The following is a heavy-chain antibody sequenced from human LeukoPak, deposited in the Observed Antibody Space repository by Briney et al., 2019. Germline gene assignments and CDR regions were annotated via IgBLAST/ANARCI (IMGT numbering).Heavy chain of an antibody. Sequence: ASVKVSCKASGHTFTNYAINWVRQGPGQRLEWVGWINAGNGDTKYSQRFQGRVTITRDTSASTAYMELNSLRSEDTAVYYCARGDSSGYDTFDFWGQGTQVTVSS. CDR1: GHTFTNYA. CDR3: ARGDSSGYDTFDF. J-gene: IGHJ4*02. V-gene: IGHV1-3*01. CDR2: INAGNGDT. D-gene: IGHD3-22*01.